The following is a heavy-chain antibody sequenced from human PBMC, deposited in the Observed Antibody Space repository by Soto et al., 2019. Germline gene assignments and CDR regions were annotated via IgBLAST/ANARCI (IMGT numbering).Heavy chain of an antibody. CDR1: GGTFSSYT. V-gene: IGHV1-69*08. CDR2: IIPILGIA. CDR3: ARDPWFGETHNWFDP. D-gene: IGHD3-10*01. J-gene: IGHJ5*02. Sequence: QVQLVQSGAGVKKPGSSVKVSCKASGGTFSSYTISWVRQAPGQGLEWMGRIIPILGIANYAQKFQGRVTITADKSTSTAYMELSSLRSEDTAVYYCARDPWFGETHNWFDPWGQGTLVTVSS.